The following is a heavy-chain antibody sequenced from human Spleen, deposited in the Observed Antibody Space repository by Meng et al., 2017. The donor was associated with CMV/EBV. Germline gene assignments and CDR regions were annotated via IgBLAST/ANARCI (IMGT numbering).Heavy chain of an antibody. CDR2: IYSGCSST. J-gene: IGHJ4*02. CDR3: AKENRGIPNPGYYFDY. D-gene: IGHD1-14*01. CDR1: GFTFSSYW. Sequence: GESLKISCAASGFTFSSYWMHWVRQVPGKGLVWVSGIYSGCSSTYYADSVNGRFTISRDNSKNTLYLQRNSLRAEDTAVYYCAKENRGIPNPGYYFDYWGQGTLVTVSS. V-gene: IGHV3-23*03.